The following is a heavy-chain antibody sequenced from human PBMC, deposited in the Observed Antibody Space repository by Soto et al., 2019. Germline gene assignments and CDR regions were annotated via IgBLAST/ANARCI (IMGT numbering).Heavy chain of an antibody. D-gene: IGHD3-10*01. CDR3: AKSGGRDYYYGMDV. J-gene: IGHJ6*02. CDR2: ISGSGGST. Sequence: EVQLLESGGGLVQPGGSLRLSCAASGFTFSSYAMSWVRQAPGKGLEWVSAISGSGGSTYYADSVKGRFTISRDNSKNPLYRQMNSLRAEDTAVYYCAKSGGRDYYYGMDVWGQGTTVTVSS. CDR1: GFTFSSYA. V-gene: IGHV3-23*01.